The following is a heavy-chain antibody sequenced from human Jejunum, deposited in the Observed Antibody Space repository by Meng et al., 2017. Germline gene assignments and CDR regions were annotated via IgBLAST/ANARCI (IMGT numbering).Heavy chain of an antibody. CDR2: IDHSGST. J-gene: IGHJ4*02. D-gene: IGHD3-10*01. CDR3: ARGGDPRAYYFDY. V-gene: IGHV4-34*01. CDR1: GGSILGYY. Sequence: QVGAGWFKPSETLSLACAVYGGSILGYYCGWIRQAPGKWLEWIGDIDHSGSTNYNPSLKNRVTISVDTSRNQISLNLNSVTAADTAVYYCARGGDPRAYYFDYWGQGNLVTVSS.